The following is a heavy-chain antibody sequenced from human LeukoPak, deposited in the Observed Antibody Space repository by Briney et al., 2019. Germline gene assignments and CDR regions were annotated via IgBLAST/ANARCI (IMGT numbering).Heavy chain of an antibody. CDR1: GYTFTTYA. CDR2: INAGNGNT. J-gene: IGHJ4*02. Sequence: ASVKVSCKAPGYTFTTYAMHWVRQAPGQRLEWMGWINAGNGNTKYSQKFQARVTITRDTSASTAYMELSSLRSEDTAVYYCARGSLRLPDYWGQGTLVTVSS. D-gene: IGHD6-19*01. V-gene: IGHV1-3*01. CDR3: ARGSLRLPDY.